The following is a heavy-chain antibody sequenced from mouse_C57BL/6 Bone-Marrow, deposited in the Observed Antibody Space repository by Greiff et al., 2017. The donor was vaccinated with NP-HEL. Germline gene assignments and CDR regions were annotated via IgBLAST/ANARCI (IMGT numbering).Heavy chain of an antibody. CDR3: AISSYENYYAMDY. J-gene: IGHJ4*01. V-gene: IGHV2-9-1*01. D-gene: IGHD1-1*01. Sequence: VKLVESGPGLVAPSQSLSITCTVSGFSLTSYAISWVRQPPGKGLEWLGVIWTGGGTNYNSALKSRLSISKDNSKSQVFLKMNSLQTDDTARYYCAISSYENYYAMDYWGQGTSVTVSS. CDR2: IWTGGGT. CDR1: GFSLTSYA.